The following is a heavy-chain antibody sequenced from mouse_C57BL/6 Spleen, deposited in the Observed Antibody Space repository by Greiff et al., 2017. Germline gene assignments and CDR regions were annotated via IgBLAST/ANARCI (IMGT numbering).Heavy chain of an antibody. Sequence: QVPLKQPGAELVMPGASVKLSCKASGYTFPSYWMHWVKQRPGQGLVWIGEIDPSDSFTNYNQKFKGKSTLTVDKSSGTVYLQLSSLASEDAAIYYCARFGYFDYWGQGTTLTVSS. CDR2: IDPSDSFT. CDR3: ARFGYFDY. V-gene: IGHV1-69*01. J-gene: IGHJ2*01. CDR1: GYTFPSYW.